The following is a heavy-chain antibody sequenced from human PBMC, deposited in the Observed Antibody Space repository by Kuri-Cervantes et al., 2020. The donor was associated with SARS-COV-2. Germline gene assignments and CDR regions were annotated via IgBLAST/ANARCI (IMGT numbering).Heavy chain of an antibody. J-gene: IGHJ2*01. CDR1: GYTFRNYG. D-gene: IGHD4-17*01. CDR3: ARGCSDYGDRYFDL. V-gene: IGHV1-18*04. Sequence: ASVKVSCKASGYTFRNYGISWVRQAPGQGLEWMGWISAYNGNRKYGQKIQGRVTMTTDTSTSTAYMELRSLRSDDTAVYYCARGCSDYGDRYFDLWGRGTLVTVSS. CDR2: ISAYNGNR.